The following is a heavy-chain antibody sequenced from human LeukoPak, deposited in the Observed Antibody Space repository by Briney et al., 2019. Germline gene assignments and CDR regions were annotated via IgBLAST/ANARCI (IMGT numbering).Heavy chain of an antibody. V-gene: IGHV3-7*01. CDR1: GFTFSSYW. CDR2: IKQDGSEK. CDR3: ARDYYDSSGYYQSNY. D-gene: IGHD3-22*01. Sequence: GGSLRLSCAASGFTFSSYWMNWVRQAPGKGLEWVANIKQDGSEKYYADSVKGRFTISRDNAKNSLYLQMNSLRAEDTAVYYCARDYYDSSGYYQSNYWGQGTLVTVSS. J-gene: IGHJ4*02.